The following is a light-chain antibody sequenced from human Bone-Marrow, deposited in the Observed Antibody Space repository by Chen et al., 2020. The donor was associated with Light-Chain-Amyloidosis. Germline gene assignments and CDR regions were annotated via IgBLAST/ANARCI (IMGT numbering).Light chain of an antibody. Sequence: SYELTQPPSVSVFPGQTARITCSGDGLLTKYAYWYQQKPGQAPVLVIHRDTERPAGVSGRFSGSSSGTTATLTISEVQAEDEADYHCQSADSSGTYEVIFGGGTKLTVL. CDR2: RDT. V-gene: IGLV3-25*03. CDR1: GLLTKY. J-gene: IGLJ2*01. CDR3: QSADSSGTYEVI.